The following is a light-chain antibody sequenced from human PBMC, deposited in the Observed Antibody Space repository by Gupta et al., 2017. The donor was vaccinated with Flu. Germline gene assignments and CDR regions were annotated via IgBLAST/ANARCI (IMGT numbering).Light chain of an antibody. V-gene: IGLV2-8*01. CDR3: CSGAANDNVL. CDR1: NSDVGGYDY. Sequence: QSALTQPPSASGSPGQSVTISCIGTNSDVGGYDYASWYQLHPGNAPKLIIVEVSQRPSGVPDRFSGSKSGNTASLTVSGRQAEDEADYYCCSGAANDNVLFGGGTKLTVL. J-gene: IGLJ2*01. CDR2: EVS.